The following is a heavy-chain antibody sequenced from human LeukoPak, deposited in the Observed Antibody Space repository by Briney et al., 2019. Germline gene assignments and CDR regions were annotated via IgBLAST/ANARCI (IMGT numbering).Heavy chain of an antibody. CDR1: GGTFSSYA. V-gene: IGHV1-69*01. J-gene: IGHJ5*02. CDR2: IIPIFGTA. Sequence: GASVKVSCKASGGTFSSYAISWVRQAPGQGLEWMGGIIPIFGTANYAQEFQGRVTITADESTSTAYMELSSLRSEDTAVYYCARGGSSSLWFDPWGQGTLVTVSS. D-gene: IGHD6-6*01. CDR3: ARGGSSSLWFDP.